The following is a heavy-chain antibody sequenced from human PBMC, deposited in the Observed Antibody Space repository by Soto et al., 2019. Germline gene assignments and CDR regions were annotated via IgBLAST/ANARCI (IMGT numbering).Heavy chain of an antibody. V-gene: IGHV4-34*01. Sequence: PSETLSLTFAVYGGSFSASYWSWIRQPPGKGLEWIGEINHSGSTNYNPSLKSRVTISVDTSKNQFSLKLSSVTAADTAVYYCARGFSISILGDFDIWGQGTRVT. CDR2: INHSGST. CDR3: ARGFSISILGDFDI. D-gene: IGHD2-21*01. J-gene: IGHJ3*02. CDR1: GGSFSASY.